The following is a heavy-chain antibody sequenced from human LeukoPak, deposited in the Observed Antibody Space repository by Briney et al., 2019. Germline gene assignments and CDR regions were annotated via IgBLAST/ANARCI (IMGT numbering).Heavy chain of an antibody. J-gene: IGHJ6*02. CDR2: IYHSGST. CDR3: ARDFGSGSLWRAYYYGMDV. D-gene: IGHD3-10*01. Sequence: SETLSLTCAVYGGSFSGYYWSWIRQPPGKGLEWIGEIYHSGSTNYNPSLKSRVTISVDKSKNQFSLKLSSVTAADTAVYYCARDFGSGSLWRAYYYGMDVWGQGTTVTVSS. CDR1: GGSFSGYY. V-gene: IGHV4-34*01.